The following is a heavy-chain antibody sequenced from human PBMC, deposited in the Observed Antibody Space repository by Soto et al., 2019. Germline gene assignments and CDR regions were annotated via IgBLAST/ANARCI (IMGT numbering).Heavy chain of an antibody. V-gene: IGHV3-30*18. Sequence: GGSLRLSCAASGFTFSSYGMHWVRQAPGKGLEWVAVISYDGSNKYYADSVKGRFTISRDNSKNTLYLQMNSLRAEDTAVYYCAKDYSFASVDTAIQASNWFDPWGQGTLVTVSS. J-gene: IGHJ5*02. CDR1: GFTFSSYG. D-gene: IGHD5-18*01. CDR3: AKDYSFASVDTAIQASNWFDP. CDR2: ISYDGSNK.